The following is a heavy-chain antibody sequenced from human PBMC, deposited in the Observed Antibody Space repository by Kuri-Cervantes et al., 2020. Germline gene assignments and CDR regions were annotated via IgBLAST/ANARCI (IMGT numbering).Heavy chain of an antibody. CDR3: ARGGFDLLSLHFDY. Sequence: SETLSLTCTVSGGSVSSGSYYWSWIRQPPGKGLEWIGYIYYSGSTNYNPSLKSRVTISVDTSKNQFSLKLSSVTAADTAVYYCARGGFDLLSLHFDYWGQGTLVTVSS. CDR1: GGSVSSGSYY. D-gene: IGHD3-10*01. J-gene: IGHJ4*02. CDR2: IYYSGST. V-gene: IGHV4-61*01.